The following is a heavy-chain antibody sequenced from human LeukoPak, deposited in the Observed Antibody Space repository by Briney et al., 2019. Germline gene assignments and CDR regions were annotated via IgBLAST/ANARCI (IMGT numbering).Heavy chain of an antibody. Sequence: GGSLRLSCAASGFTFSDYYMSWIRQAPGKGLEWVSYISSSGSTIYYADSVKGRFTISRDNAKNSLYLQMNSLRAEDTAVYYCARTYYYDSSGYYYHWGRGTLVTVSS. V-gene: IGHV3-11*01. CDR2: ISSSGSTI. CDR1: GFTFSDYY. D-gene: IGHD3-22*01. CDR3: ARTYYYDSSGYYYH. J-gene: IGHJ4*02.